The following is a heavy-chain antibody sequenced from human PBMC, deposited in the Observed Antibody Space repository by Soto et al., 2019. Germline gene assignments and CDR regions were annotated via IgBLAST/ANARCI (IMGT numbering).Heavy chain of an antibody. CDR2: ISSNGGST. J-gene: IGHJ6*02. CDR3: VKGSLWFGEGVDV. Sequence: GGSLRLSCAASGFTFSSYAMHWVRQAPGKGLEYVSAISSNGGSTYYADSVKGRFTISRDNSKNTLYLQMSSLRAEDTAVYYCVKGSLWFGEGVDVWGQGTTVTVSS. CDR1: GFTFSSYA. V-gene: IGHV3-64D*06. D-gene: IGHD3-10*01.